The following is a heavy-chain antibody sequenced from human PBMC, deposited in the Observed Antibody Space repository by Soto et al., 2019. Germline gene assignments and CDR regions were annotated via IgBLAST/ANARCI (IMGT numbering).Heavy chain of an antibody. Sequence: GGSLRLSCAASGFTFSSYATSWVRQAPGKGLEWVSAISGSGGSTYYADSVKGRFTISRDNSKNTLYLLMNSLRAEDTAVYYCAKVDFRGDSYFDYWGQGTLVTVSS. CDR1: GFTFSSYA. J-gene: IGHJ4*02. V-gene: IGHV3-23*01. D-gene: IGHD3-3*01. CDR2: ISGSGGST. CDR3: AKVDFRGDSYFDY.